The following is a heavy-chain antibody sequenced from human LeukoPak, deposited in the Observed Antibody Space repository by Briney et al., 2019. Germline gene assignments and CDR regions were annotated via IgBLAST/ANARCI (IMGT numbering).Heavy chain of an antibody. CDR1: GFTFRNYV. Sequence: GGSLRLSCAASGFTFRNYVIHWVRQAPGKGLEWVAVISYDGSNKYYADSVKDRFTISRDNSKNTLYLQMNSLRAEDTAVYYCARGSGSYVTSFDYWGQGTLVTVSS. J-gene: IGHJ4*02. CDR3: ARGSGSYVTSFDY. V-gene: IGHV3-30*04. D-gene: IGHD1-26*01. CDR2: ISYDGSNK.